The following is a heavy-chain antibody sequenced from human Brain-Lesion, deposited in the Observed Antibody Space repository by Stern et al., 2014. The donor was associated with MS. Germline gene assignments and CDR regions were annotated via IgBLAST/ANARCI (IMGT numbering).Heavy chain of an antibody. CDR3: ARRGDSSSSGFDY. CDR2: SWPGASDT. V-gene: IGHV5-51*01. Sequence: EVQLVQSGAEVKKPGESLKISCKGSGYRFTSNWIGWVRPMPGKGLEWMGISWPGASDTRYSPSFQGQVTISADKSISTAYLQWSSLQASDTAMYYCARRGDSSSSGFDYWGQGTLVIVSS. J-gene: IGHJ4*02. D-gene: IGHD6-6*01. CDR1: GYRFTSNW.